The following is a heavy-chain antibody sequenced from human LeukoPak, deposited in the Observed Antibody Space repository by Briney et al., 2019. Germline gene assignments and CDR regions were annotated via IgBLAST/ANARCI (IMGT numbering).Heavy chain of an antibody. V-gene: IGHV3-21*01. CDR2: ISGDSSHI. Sequence: GGSLRLSCAASGMPFNLFDMNWVRQVPGKGLEWVSCISGDSSHIYYADSVKSRFTISRDNAQNSLLLQMDSLRVEDTAVYYCARDRGNPWNVYYYMDVWGEGTTVTVSS. CDR1: GMPFNLFD. CDR3: ARDRGNPWNVYYYMDV. J-gene: IGHJ6*03. D-gene: IGHD1-1*01.